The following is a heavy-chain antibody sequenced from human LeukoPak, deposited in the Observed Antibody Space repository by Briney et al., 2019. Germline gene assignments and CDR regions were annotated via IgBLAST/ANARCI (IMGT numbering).Heavy chain of an antibody. J-gene: IGHJ4*02. D-gene: IGHD2-2*01. CDR3: AKDPTQLLNYFDY. Sequence: PGGFLRLSCAASGFTFSSYGMHWVRQAPGKGLEWVAVISYDGSNKYYADSVKGRFTISRDNSKNTLYLQMNSLRAEDTAVYYCAKDPTQLLNYFDYWGQGTLVTVSS. CDR1: GFTFSSYG. V-gene: IGHV3-30*18. CDR2: ISYDGSNK.